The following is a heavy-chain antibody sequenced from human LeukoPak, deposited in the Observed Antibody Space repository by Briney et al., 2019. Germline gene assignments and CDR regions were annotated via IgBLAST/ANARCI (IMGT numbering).Heavy chain of an antibody. D-gene: IGHD3-22*01. J-gene: IGHJ4*02. Sequence: GGSLRLSCAASGFTFSSYGMHWVRQAPGKGLEWVAVISYDGSNKYYADSVKGRFTISRDNSKNTLYLQMNSLRAEDTAVYYCARDFGYYSPFWYWGQGTLVTVSS. CDR1: GFTFSSYG. CDR3: ARDFGYYSPFWY. V-gene: IGHV3-30*03. CDR2: ISYDGSNK.